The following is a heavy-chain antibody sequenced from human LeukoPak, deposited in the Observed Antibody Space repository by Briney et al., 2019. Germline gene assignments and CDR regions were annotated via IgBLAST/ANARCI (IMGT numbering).Heavy chain of an antibody. D-gene: IGHD5-12*01. CDR2: IKQDGSEE. CDR3: ARGPNFGSRVDYFDY. Sequence: GGSLRLSCAASGFILRSHWMSWVRQAPGRGLEWVAHIKQDGSEEQYVDSVEGRFIPSRDDAKNSVYLQMNSLRVDDTAVYYCARGPNFGSRVDYFDYWGQGTPVTVSS. J-gene: IGHJ4*02. CDR1: GFILRSHW. V-gene: IGHV3-7*01.